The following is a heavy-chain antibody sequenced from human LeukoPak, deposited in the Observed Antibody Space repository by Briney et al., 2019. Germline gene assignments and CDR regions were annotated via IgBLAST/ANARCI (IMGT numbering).Heavy chain of an antibody. CDR1: GYAFTSFY. Sequence: GASVKVSCKASGYAFTSFYMHWVRQAPGQGLEWMGIINPSGGSTSYTQKFQGRVTMTRDTYTSTVYMELSSLRSEDTAVYYCARAVTERFYYDSSGYYYPLDYWGQGTLVTVSS. D-gene: IGHD3-22*01. J-gene: IGHJ4*02. CDR2: INPSGGST. V-gene: IGHV1-46*03. CDR3: ARAVTERFYYDSSGYYYPLDY.